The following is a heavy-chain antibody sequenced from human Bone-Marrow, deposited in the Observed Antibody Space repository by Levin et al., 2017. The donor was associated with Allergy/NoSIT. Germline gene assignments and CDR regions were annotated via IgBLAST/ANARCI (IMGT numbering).Heavy chain of an antibody. CDR1: GFMFRRDA. D-gene: IGHD3-3*01. CDR2: ISFDEATR. CDR3: ARINYDFWSGFQRGGWFDP. Sequence: LSLPCAASGFMFRRDAMHWVRQSPGKGLEWVAMISFDEATRKYADSVRGRFTIFRDNSKNTVDLQMNSLRPEDTAMYYCARINYDFWSGFQRGGWFDPWGQGTLVTVSS. J-gene: IGHJ5*02. V-gene: IGHV3-30-3*01.